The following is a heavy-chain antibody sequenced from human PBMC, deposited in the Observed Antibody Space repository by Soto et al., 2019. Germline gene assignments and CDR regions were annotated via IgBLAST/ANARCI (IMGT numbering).Heavy chain of an antibody. J-gene: IGHJ6*02. CDR2: ISGSGGST. CDR1: GFIFSSYA. V-gene: IGHV3-23*01. D-gene: IGHD3-10*01. CDR3: ARVRFGQWGYAMDV. Sequence: PGGSLRLSCAASGFIFSSYAMSWVRQAPGKGLEWVSAISGSGGSTYYAGSVKGRFTVSRDNAKNTLYLQMNSLRAEDTAIYYCARVRFGQWGYAMDVWGQGTTVTVSS.